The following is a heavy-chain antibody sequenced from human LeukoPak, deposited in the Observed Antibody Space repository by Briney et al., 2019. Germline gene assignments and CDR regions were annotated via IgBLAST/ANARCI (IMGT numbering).Heavy chain of an antibody. CDR2: INQSGST. V-gene: IGHV4-34*01. D-gene: IGHD3-16*01. CDR3: ARISRWGPY. Sequence: SETLSLTCAVYGGSFSGYYWTWIRQPPGKGLEWIGEINQSGSTNFNPSLKSRVTISVDTSKNQFSLKLSSVTAADTAVYYCARISRWGPYWGQGTLVTVSS. J-gene: IGHJ4*02. CDR1: GGSFSGYY.